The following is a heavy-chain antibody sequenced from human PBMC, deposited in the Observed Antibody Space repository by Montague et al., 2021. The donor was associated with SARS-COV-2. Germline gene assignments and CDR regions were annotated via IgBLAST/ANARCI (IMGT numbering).Heavy chain of an antibody. J-gene: IGHJ6*03. V-gene: IGHV4-39*01. CDR2: LEKNRST. D-gene: IGHD3-3*01. Sequence: SETLSLTCNVSGVVELRRRSEEHTFDLQSRTELECRLPLEKNRSTYYKPSLKSRVTTSLDTSKNQFSLKLSSVTAADTAVYYCARGDFGVVIIPYYYYYMDVWGKGTTVTVSS. CDR3: ARGDFGVVIIPYYYYYMDV. CDR1: GVVELRRRSE.